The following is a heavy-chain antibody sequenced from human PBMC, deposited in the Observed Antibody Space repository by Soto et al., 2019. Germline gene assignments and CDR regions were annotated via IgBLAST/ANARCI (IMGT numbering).Heavy chain of an antibody. CDR2: ISYSGST. CDR1: GDSISSSSYY. Sequence: QLQLQESGPGLVKPSETLSLTCTVSGDSISSSSYYWGWIRQPPGKGLEWIGSISYSGSTYYNPSLKSRVTISVDPSKKQFSLKLSSVTAADTAVYYCASSPSSVNYFDLWGRGTLVTVSS. CDR3: ASSPSSVNYFDL. V-gene: IGHV4-39*01. D-gene: IGHD3-22*01. J-gene: IGHJ2*01.